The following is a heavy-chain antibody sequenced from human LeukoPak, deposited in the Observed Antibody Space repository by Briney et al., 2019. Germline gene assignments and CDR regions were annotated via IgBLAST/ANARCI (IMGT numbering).Heavy chain of an antibody. CDR1: GYTFIGYY. J-gene: IGHJ5*02. CDR2: INPNSGGT. CDR3: AGAYGDYHNNWFDP. Sequence: GASVKVSCKASGYTFIGYYMHWVRQAPGQGLEWMGWINPNSGGTNYAQKFQGRVTMTRDTSISTAYMELSRLRSDDTAVYYCAGAYGDYHNNWFDPWGQGTLVTVSS. V-gene: IGHV1-2*02. D-gene: IGHD4-17*01.